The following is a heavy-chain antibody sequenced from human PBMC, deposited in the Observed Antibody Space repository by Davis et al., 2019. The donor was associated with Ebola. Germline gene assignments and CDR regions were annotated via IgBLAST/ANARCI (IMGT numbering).Heavy chain of an antibody. CDR3: ARNSITKFNWLDP. Sequence: GSLRLSCTVSGGSISSSSYYWGWIRQPPGKGLEWIGSSYYSGSTYYNPSLKSRVTISVDTSRNQFSLKMRSVTAADTAVYYCARNSITKFNWLDPWGQGALVTVSS. CDR2: SYYSGST. J-gene: IGHJ5*02. CDR1: GGSISSSSYY. D-gene: IGHD1-14*01. V-gene: IGHV4-39*07.